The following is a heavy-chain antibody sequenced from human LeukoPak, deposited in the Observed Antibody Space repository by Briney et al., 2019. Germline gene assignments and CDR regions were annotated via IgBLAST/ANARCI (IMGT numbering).Heavy chain of an antibody. J-gene: IGHJ3*02. D-gene: IGHD3-22*01. CDR3: ARGPYSYDSSGAFDI. V-gene: IGHV4-61*02. Sequence: SETLSPTCTVSGDSISSGDYYWSWIRQPAGKGLEWIGRISSSGSTNYNPSLKSRVTISVDTSKNQFSLKLSSVTAADTAVYFCARGPYSYDSSGAFDIWGQGTMVTVSS. CDR1: GDSISSGDYY. CDR2: ISSSGST.